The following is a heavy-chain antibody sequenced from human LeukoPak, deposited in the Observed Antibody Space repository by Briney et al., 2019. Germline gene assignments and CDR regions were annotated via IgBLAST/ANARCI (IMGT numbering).Heavy chain of an antibody. J-gene: IGHJ4*02. CDR3: ARVRTGGSYYNFDHDYFDY. CDR2: IYTSGST. D-gene: IGHD3-10*01. CDR1: GGSISSSSYY. Sequence: SETLSLTCTVSGGSISSSSYYWGWIRQPPGKGLEWIGRIYTSGSTNYNPSLKSRVTMSIDTSNNQFSLKLSSVTAADTAVYYCARVRTGGSYYNFDHDYFDYWGQGTLVTVSS. V-gene: IGHV4-61*05.